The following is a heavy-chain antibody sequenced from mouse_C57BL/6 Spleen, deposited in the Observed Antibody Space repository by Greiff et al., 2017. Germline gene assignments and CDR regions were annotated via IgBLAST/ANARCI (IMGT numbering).Heavy chain of an antibody. Sequence: VQLQQSGPELVKPGASVKMSCKASGYTFTDYNMHWVKQSHGKSLEWIGYINPNNGGTSYNQKFKGKATLTVNKSSSTAYMELRSLTSEDSAVYYCARYGITPHYFDYWGQGTTLTVSS. CDR3: ARYGITPHYFDY. J-gene: IGHJ2*01. CDR1: GYTFTDYN. V-gene: IGHV1-22*01. CDR2: INPNNGGT. D-gene: IGHD1-2*01.